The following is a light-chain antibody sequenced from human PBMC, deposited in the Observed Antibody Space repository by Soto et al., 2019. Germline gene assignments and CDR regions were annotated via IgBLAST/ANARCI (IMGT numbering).Light chain of an antibody. J-gene: IGLJ1*01. Sequence: QSALTQPASVSGSPGQSITISCTGTSSDVGSYNLVSWYQQHSGKAPKLMIYEGSKWPSGVSNRFSGSKSGNTASLTISGLQAEDEADYYCCSYAGNSSFVFGTGTNVTVL. CDR1: SSDVGSYNL. CDR2: EGS. CDR3: CSYAGNSSFV. V-gene: IGLV2-23*01.